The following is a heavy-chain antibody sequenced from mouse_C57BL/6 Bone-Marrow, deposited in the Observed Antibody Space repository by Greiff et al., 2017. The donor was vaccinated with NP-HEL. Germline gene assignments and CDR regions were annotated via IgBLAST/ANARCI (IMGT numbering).Heavy chain of an antibody. CDR3: ARKLYYDYDEAWFAY. D-gene: IGHD2-4*01. CDR1: GFTFSSYA. Sequence: EVKLVESGGGLVKPGGSLKLSCAASGFTFSSYAMSWVRQTPEKRLEWVATISDGGSYTYYPDNVKGRFTISRDNAKNNLYLQMSHLKSEDTAMYYCARKLYYDYDEAWFAYWGQGTLVTVSA. CDR2: ISDGGSYT. J-gene: IGHJ3*01. V-gene: IGHV5-4*03.